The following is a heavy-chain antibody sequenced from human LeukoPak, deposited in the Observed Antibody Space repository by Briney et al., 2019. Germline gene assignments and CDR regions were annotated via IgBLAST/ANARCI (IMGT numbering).Heavy chain of an antibody. Sequence: SETLSLTCAVYGGSFSGYYWSWIRQPPGKGLEWIGEINHSGSTNYNPSLKSRVTISVGTSKNQFSLKLSSVTAADTAVYYCARGNNYDILTGYYLGGAFDIWGQGTMVTVSS. J-gene: IGHJ3*02. CDR2: INHSGST. V-gene: IGHV4-34*01. CDR1: GGSFSGYY. CDR3: ARGNNYDILTGYYLGGAFDI. D-gene: IGHD3-9*01.